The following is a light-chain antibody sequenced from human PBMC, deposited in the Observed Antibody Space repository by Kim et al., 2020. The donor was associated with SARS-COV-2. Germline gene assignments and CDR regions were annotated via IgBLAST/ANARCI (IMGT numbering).Light chain of an antibody. J-gene: IGLJ2*01. CDR2: YDS. CDR1: NIGSKS. CDR3: QVWDSSSDPVV. V-gene: IGLV3-21*04. Sequence: APGKTARITCGGNNIGSKSVHWYQQKPGQAPVLVIYYDSDRPSGIPERFSGSNSGNTATLTISRVEAGDEAYYYCQVWDSSSDPVVFGGGTQLTVL.